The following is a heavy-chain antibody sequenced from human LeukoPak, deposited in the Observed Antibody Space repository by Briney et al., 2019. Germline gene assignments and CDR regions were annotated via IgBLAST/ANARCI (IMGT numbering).Heavy chain of an antibody. CDR3: ARGGALGMGV. J-gene: IGHJ6*02. V-gene: IGHV3-11*01. Sequence: PGGSLRLSCAASGFTFSDYYMTWIRQAPGKGLEWVSYISGVASDIYYGDSVKGRFTISRDNAKNSVYLQMNSLRAEDTAGYYCARGGALGMGVWGQGTTVTGSS. CDR1: GFTFSDYY. CDR2: ISGVASDI. D-gene: IGHD1-26*01.